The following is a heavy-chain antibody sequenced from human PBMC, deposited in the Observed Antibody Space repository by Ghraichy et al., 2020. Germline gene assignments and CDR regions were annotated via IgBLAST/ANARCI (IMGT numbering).Heavy chain of an antibody. CDR1: GGSISSRNYY. CDR3: ARYTGYSSGWYYFDY. D-gene: IGHD6-19*01. CDR2: IYYSGTT. Sequence: SETLSLTCSVSGGSISSRNYYWGWIRQPPGRGLEWIATIYYSGTTYYNPSLKSRVTISVDTSKDQFSLRLSSVTAADTAVYYCARYTGYSSGWYYFDYSGQGTLVTVSS. J-gene: IGHJ4*02. V-gene: IGHV4-39*01.